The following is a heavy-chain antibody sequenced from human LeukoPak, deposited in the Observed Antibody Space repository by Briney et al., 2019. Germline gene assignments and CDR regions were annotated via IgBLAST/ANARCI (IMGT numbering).Heavy chain of an antibody. CDR2: INHSGST. Sequence: SETLSLTCTVYGGSFSGYYWSWIRQPPGKGLEWIGEINHSGSTNYNPSLKSRVTISINTSKNQFSLKLSSVTAADTAVYYCARRNGQDIVATFRRRYYFDYWGQGTLVTVSS. CDR3: ARRNGQDIVATFRRRYYFDY. D-gene: IGHD5-12*01. J-gene: IGHJ4*02. V-gene: IGHV4-34*01. CDR1: GGSFSGYY.